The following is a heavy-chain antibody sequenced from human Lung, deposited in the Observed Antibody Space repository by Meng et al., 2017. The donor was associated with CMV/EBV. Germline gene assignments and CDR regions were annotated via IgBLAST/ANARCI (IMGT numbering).Heavy chain of an antibody. CDR2: IEPDDSHI. D-gene: IGHD7-27*01. J-gene: IGHJ5*02. V-gene: IGHV5-51*01. CDR3: ARLKKTWVWFEV. CDR1: QYTFSNFW. Sequence: GGSLRLXCQTSQYTFSNFWIGWVRQKPGKGLEWMGTIEPDDSHIRHSPSFQGHVTLSVDKSITTAYLQWSSLKSWDTAMYYCARLKKTWVWFEVWGQGTKVTVSS.